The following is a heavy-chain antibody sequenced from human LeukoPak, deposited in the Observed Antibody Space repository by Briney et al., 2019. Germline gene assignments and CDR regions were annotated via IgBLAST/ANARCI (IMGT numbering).Heavy chain of an antibody. CDR2: IYYSGST. CDR3: ARGHDSSGYSYYFDY. CDR1: GGSISSYY. J-gene: IGHJ4*02. Sequence: SSETLSLTCTVSGGSISSYYWSWIRQPPGKGLEWIGYIYYSGSTNYNPSLKSRVTISVDTSKNQFSLKLSPVTAADTAVYYCARGHDSSGYSYYFDYWGQGTLVTVSS. V-gene: IGHV4-59*01. D-gene: IGHD3-22*01.